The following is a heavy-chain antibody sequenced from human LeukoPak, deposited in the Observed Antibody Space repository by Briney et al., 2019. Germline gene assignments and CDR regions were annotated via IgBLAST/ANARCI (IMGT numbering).Heavy chain of an antibody. J-gene: IGHJ4*02. CDR3: AKGPSYYYDSSGYDYFDY. D-gene: IGHD3-22*01. CDR1: GFTFSSYA. CDR2: ISGSGGST. Sequence: GGSLRLSCAASGFTFSSYAMSWVRQAPGKGLEWVSAISGSGGSTYYADSVKGRFTTSRDNSKNTLYLQMNSLRAEDTAVYYCAKGPSYYYDSSGYDYFDYWGQGTRVTVSS. V-gene: IGHV3-23*01.